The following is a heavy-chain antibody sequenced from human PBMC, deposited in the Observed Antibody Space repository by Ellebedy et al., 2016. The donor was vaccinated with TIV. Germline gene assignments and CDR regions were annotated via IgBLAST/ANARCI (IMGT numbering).Heavy chain of an antibody. CDR2: ISFDGTNK. CDR1: GFTLSTYA. Sequence: PGGSLRLSCAASGFTLSTYAIHRVRQAPGKGLEWVAVISFDGTNKYYADSVKGRFTMSRDTSKNTLFLQMNSLRVEDTAVYHCARVRSVYYYMDVWGKGTTVTVSS. D-gene: IGHD2-8*01. CDR3: ARVRSVYYYMDV. J-gene: IGHJ6*03. V-gene: IGHV3-30*04.